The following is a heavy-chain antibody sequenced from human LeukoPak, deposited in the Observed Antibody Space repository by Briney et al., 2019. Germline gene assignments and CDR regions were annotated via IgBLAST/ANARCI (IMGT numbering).Heavy chain of an antibody. V-gene: IGHV3-43D*03. J-gene: IGHJ6*03. CDR3: AKDARIAAAGTGGYYYYYYMDV. Sequence: GGSLRLSCAASGFTFDDYAMHWVRQAPGKGLEWVSLISWDGGSTYYADSVKGRFTISRGNSKNSLYLQMNSLRAEDTALYYCAKDARIAAAGTGGYYYYYYMDVWGKGTTVTVSS. D-gene: IGHD6-13*01. CDR2: ISWDGGST. CDR1: GFTFDDYA.